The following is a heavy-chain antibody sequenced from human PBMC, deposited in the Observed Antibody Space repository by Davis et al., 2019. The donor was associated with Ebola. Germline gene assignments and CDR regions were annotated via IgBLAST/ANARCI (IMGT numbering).Heavy chain of an antibody. D-gene: IGHD3-10*01. CDR1: GGSVTRGSYF. Sequence: GSLRLSCTVSGGSVTRGSYFWTWIRQSPGRGLEWIGNVYYTGSTNYNPSLESRVTISVDTSKNLFSLNLRSVTAADTAIYYCARDNYLFPRVLDDWGQGTLVTVSS. CDR3: ARDNYLFPRVLDD. J-gene: IGHJ4*02. V-gene: IGHV4-61*01. CDR2: VYYTGST.